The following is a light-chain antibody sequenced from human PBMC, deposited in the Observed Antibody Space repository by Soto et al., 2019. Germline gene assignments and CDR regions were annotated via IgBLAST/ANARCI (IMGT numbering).Light chain of an antibody. CDR2: GSS. J-gene: IGKJ1*01. V-gene: IGKV1-5*01. Sequence: DIQMTQSPSTLSASVGDRVTITCRASQSISGWLAWYQQKPGKAPKLLIYGSSTLYGGVPSRFSGSGSGTAFTLTVSSLNPEDFAVYFCQQSYGTPWTFGLGTKVEV. CDR1: QSISGW. CDR3: QQSYGTPWT.